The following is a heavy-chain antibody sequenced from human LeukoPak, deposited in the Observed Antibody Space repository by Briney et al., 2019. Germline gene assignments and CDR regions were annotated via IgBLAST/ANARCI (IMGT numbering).Heavy chain of an antibody. D-gene: IGHD5-18*01. CDR2: INSDGSST. CDR1: GFTFSSYW. J-gene: IGHJ5*02. Sequence: GGSLRLSCAASGFTFSSYWMYWVRQAPGKGLVWVSRINSDGSSTSYADSVKGRFTISRDNAKNTLYLQMNSLRAEDTAVYYCARDDAGYSYDPRGWFDPWGQGTLVTVSS. CDR3: ARDDAGYSYDPRGWFDP. V-gene: IGHV3-74*01.